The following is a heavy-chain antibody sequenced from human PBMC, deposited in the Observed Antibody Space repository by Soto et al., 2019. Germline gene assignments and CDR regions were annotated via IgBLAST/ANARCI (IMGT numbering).Heavy chain of an antibody. Sequence: GGSLRLSCAASGFTFSSYAMHWVRQAPGKGLEYVSAISSNGGSTYYANSVKGRFTISRDNSKNTLYLQMNSLRAEDTAVYYCARMSSLGHDAFDIWGQGTMVTVSS. D-gene: IGHD6-13*01. V-gene: IGHV3-64*01. CDR2: ISSNGGST. J-gene: IGHJ3*02. CDR1: GFTFSSYA. CDR3: ARMSSLGHDAFDI.